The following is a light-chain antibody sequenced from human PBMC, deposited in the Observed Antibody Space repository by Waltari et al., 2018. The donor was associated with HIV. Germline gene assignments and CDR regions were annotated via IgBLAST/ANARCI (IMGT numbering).Light chain of an antibody. V-gene: IGLV2-8*01. Sequence: QSALTQPPSASGSLGQSVTISCTGPSSDVGGYEYVSWYQHHPDKAPKLIIYEVNKRPSGVPDRFSGSKADNSASLTVAGLQDDYEAHDYCASDGDTNRVLFGGGTRVTVL. CDR1: SSDVGGYEY. CDR3: ASDGDTNRVL. J-gene: IGLJ6*01. CDR2: EVN.